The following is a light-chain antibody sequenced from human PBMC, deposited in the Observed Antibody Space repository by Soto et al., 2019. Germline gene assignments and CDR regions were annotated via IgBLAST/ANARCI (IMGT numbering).Light chain of an antibody. CDR3: QSSDSSLSGFVV. CDR2: GNS. V-gene: IGLV1-40*01. J-gene: IGLJ2*01. CDR1: SSNIGAGYD. Sequence: QPVLTQPPSVSGAPGQRVTISCTGSSSNIGAGYDVHWYQQLPGTAPKLLIYGNSNRPSGVPDRFSGSKSGTSASLAITGLQAEDEADYYCQSSDSSLSGFVVFGGGTKVTVL.